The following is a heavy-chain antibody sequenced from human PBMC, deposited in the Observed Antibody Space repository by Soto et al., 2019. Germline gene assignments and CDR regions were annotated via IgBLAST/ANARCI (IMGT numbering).Heavy chain of an antibody. CDR2: IIPIFGTA. D-gene: IGHD3-9*01. Sequence: QVQLVQSGAEVKKPGSSVKVSCKASGGTFSSYAISWVRQAPGQGLEWMGGIIPIFGTANYAQKFQGRVTITADKSTSTDYMELSSLRSEDTAVYYCARAEYDSLTGYVLYSYYYGMDVWGQGTTVTVSS. CDR1: GGTFSSYA. V-gene: IGHV1-69*06. J-gene: IGHJ6*02. CDR3: ARAEYDSLTGYVLYSYYYGMDV.